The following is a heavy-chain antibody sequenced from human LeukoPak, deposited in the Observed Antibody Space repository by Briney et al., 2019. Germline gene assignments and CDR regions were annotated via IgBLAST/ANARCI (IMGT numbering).Heavy chain of an antibody. CDR3: AKLVVPAATPLDY. D-gene: IGHD2-2*01. V-gene: IGHV3-23*01. Sequence: AGGSLRLSCAASGFTFSSYAMSWVRQAPGKGLEWGSAISGSGGSTYYADSVKGRFTISRDNSKNTLYLQMNSLRAEDTAVYYCAKLVVPAATPLDYWGQGTLVTVSS. CDR1: GFTFSSYA. CDR2: ISGSGGST. J-gene: IGHJ4*02.